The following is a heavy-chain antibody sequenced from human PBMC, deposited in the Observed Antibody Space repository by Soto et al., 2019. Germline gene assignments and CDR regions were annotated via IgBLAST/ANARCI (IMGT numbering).Heavy chain of an antibody. J-gene: IGHJ4*02. CDR2: ISGSGGST. CDR3: AKALYYDSSGYLGY. CDR1: GFTCSRYA. Sequence: GGSLRLSCAASGFTCSRYAMSWVRQAPGKGLEWVSAISGSGGSTYYADSVKGRFTISRDNSKNTLYLQMNSLRAEDTAVYYCAKALYYDSSGYLGYWGQGTLVTVSS. D-gene: IGHD3-22*01. V-gene: IGHV3-23*01.